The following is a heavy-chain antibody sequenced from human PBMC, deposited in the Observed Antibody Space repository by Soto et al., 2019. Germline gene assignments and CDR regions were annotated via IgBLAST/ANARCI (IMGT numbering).Heavy chain of an antibody. CDR1: GDSISSNVW. J-gene: IGHJ4*02. Sequence: TLXLTCAVSGDSISSNVWWSWVRQPPGKGLEWIGEIYHSGSANFNPSLKSRVTMSVDTSKNQFSLKLNSVTAADTAMYYCARDAAVPGETDRFDYWGQGNLVTVSS. CDR2: IYHSGSA. V-gene: IGHV4-4*02. D-gene: IGHD6-19*01. CDR3: ARDAAVPGETDRFDY.